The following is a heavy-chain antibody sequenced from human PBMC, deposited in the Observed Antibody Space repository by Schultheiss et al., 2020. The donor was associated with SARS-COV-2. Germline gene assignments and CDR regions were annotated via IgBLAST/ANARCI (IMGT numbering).Heavy chain of an antibody. CDR2: ISAYNGNT. CDR3: ARDSSLGDSSGSTT. V-gene: IGHV1-18*04. Sequence: ASVKVSCKASGYTFTYCSLHWLQQAPGQGLEWMGWISAYNGNTNYAQKLQGRVTMTTDTSTSTAYMELRSLRSDDTAVYYCARDSSLGDSSGSTTWGQGTLVTVAS. J-gene: IGHJ5*02. D-gene: IGHD3-22*01. CDR1: GYTFTYCS.